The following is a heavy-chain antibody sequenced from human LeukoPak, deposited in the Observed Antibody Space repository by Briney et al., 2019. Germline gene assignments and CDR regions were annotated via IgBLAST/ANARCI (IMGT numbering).Heavy chain of an antibody. V-gene: IGHV3-7*03. Sequence: GGSLRLSWAASGFTFSNYWMSWVRQAPGKGLEWVAQIKEDGSEQYYVDSVKGRFTISRDNAKNSLFLQLDSLGAEDTALYYCARDKTISDIGGSKFDRWGQGTLVTVSS. J-gene: IGHJ4*02. CDR1: GFTFSNYW. CDR3: ARDKTISDIGGSKFDR. CDR2: IKEDGSEQ. D-gene: IGHD4-23*01.